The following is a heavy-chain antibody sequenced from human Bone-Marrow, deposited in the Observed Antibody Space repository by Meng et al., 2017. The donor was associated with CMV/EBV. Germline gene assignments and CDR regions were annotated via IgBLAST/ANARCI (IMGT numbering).Heavy chain of an antibody. Sequence: GGSLRLSCKGSGYSFTSYWIGWVRQMPGKGLEWMGIIYPGDSDTRYSPSFQGQVTISADKSISTAYLQWSSLKASDTAMYYCARVNVLRYPSGVMDVWGQGPTVPVSS. J-gene: IGHJ6*02. V-gene: IGHV5-51*01. CDR1: GYSFTSYW. D-gene: IGHD3-9*01. CDR3: ARVNVLRYPSGVMDV. CDR2: IYPGDSDT.